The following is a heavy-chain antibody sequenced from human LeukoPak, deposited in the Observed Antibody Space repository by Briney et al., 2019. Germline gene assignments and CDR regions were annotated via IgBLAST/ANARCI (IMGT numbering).Heavy chain of an antibody. Sequence: PGGSLRLSCAASGFTFSSYAMHWVRQAPGKGLEWVAVISYDGSNKYYADSVKGRFTISRDNSKNTLYLQMNSLRAEDTAVYYCAKDYEGYCSSISCYPPDYWGQGTLVTVSS. D-gene: IGHD2-2*01. J-gene: IGHJ4*02. CDR1: GFTFSSYA. CDR2: ISYDGSNK. CDR3: AKDYEGYCSSISCYPPDY. V-gene: IGHV3-30-3*01.